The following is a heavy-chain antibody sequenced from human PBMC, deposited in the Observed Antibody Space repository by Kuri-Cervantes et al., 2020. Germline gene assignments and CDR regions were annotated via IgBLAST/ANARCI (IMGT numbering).Heavy chain of an antibody. CDR1: GGSISISSYY. V-gene: IGHV4-39*07. CDR2: IYYSGST. CDR3: ARDSQRGPRGGSCTDY. D-gene: IGHD2-15*01. Sequence: SETLSLTCTVSGGSISISSYYWGWIRQPPGKGLEWIGNIYYSGSTYYNPSLKTRVTISVDTSKNQFSLKLSSVTAADTAVYYCARDSQRGPRGGSCTDYWGQGTLVTVSS. J-gene: IGHJ4*02.